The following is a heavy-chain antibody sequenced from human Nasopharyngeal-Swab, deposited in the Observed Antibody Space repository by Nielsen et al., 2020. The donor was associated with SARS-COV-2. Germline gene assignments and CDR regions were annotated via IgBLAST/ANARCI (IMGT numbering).Heavy chain of an antibody. CDR2: INHSGST. Sequence: SQTLSLTCAVYGGSFSGYYWSWIRQPPGKGLEWIGEINHSGSTNYNPSLKSRVTISVDTSKNQFSLKLSSVTAADTAVYYCARGRGRSNWSYEDYWGQGTLVTVSS. CDR3: ARGRGRSNWSYEDY. CDR1: GGSFSGYY. D-gene: IGHD1-7*01. J-gene: IGHJ4*02. V-gene: IGHV4-34*01.